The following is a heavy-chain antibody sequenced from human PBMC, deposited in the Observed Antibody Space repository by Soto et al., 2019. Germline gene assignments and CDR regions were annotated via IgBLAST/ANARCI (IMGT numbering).Heavy chain of an antibody. D-gene: IGHD3-22*01. CDR2: IYYSGST. V-gene: IGHV4-39*01. Sequence: SETLSLTCTVSGGSISSSSYYWGWIRQPPGKGLEWIGSIYYSGSTYYNPSLKSRVTISVDTSKNQFSLKLSSVTAADTAVYYCARLNSRGSSGYYPSSYYYGMAVWGQGTTVTVSS. CDR3: ARLNSRGSSGYYPSSYYYGMAV. CDR1: GGSISSSSYY. J-gene: IGHJ6*02.